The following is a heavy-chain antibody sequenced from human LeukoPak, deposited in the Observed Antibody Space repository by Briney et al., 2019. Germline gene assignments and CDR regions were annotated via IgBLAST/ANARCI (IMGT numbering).Heavy chain of an antibody. Sequence: SETLSLTCTVSGGSISSSSYYWGWIRQPPGKGLEWIGSIYYSGSTYYNPSLKSRVTISVDTSKNQFSLKLSSVTAADTAVYYCARHPLIFYDFWSGLNWFDPWGQGTLVTVSS. CDR3: ARHPLIFYDFWSGLNWFDP. D-gene: IGHD3-3*01. CDR2: IYYSGST. J-gene: IGHJ5*02. CDR1: GGSISSSSYY. V-gene: IGHV4-39*01.